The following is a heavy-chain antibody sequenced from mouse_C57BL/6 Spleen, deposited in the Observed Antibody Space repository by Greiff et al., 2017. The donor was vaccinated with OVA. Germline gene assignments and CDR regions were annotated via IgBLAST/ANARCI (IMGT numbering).Heavy chain of an antibody. D-gene: IGHD1-1*01. CDR1: GYTFTSYW. J-gene: IGHJ4*01. V-gene: IGHV1-64*01. CDR2: IHPNSGST. Sequence: VQLQESGAELVKPGASVKLSCKASGYTFTSYWMHWVKQRPGQGLEWIGMIHPNSGSTNYNEKFKSKATLTVDKSSRTAYMQLSSLTSEDSAVYYCARTTVVEYYYAMDYWGQGTSVTVSS. CDR3: ARTTVVEYYYAMDY.